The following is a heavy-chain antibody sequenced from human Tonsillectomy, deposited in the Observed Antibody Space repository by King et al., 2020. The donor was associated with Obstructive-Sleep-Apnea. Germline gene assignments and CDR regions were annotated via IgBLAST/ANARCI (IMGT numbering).Heavy chain of an antibody. D-gene: IGHD6-13*01. J-gene: IGHJ2*01. Sequence: QLVQSGAEVKKPGESLKISCKGSGYSFTFYWIGWVRQMPGKGLEWMGIIYPGDSDTSFSPSFQAQVTIQADKSIRPAYLQWTGLKASDTAMYYCARISGSSGWYFDLWGRGTLVTVSS. V-gene: IGHV5-51*01. CDR1: GYSFTFYW. CDR2: IYPGDSDT. CDR3: ARISGSSGWYFDL.